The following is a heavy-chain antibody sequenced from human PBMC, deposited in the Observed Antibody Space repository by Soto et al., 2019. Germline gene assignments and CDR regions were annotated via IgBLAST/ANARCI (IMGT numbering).Heavy chain of an antibody. CDR2: IIPIFGTA. CDR3: ASGAVEQLAPRYFDY. D-gene: IGHD6-6*01. Sequence: GASVKVSCKASGGTFSSYAISWVRQAPGQGLEWMGGIIPIFGTANYAQKFQGRVTITADESTSTAYMGLSSLRSEDTAVYYCASGAVEQLAPRYFDYWGQGTLVTVS. J-gene: IGHJ4*02. V-gene: IGHV1-69*13. CDR1: GGTFSSYA.